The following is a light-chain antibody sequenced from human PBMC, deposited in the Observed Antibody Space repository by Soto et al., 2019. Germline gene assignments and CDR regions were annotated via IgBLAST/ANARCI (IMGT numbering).Light chain of an antibody. Sequence: EIVLTQSPGTLSLSPGERATLSCRVSQSVSSSYLAWYKQKPGQAPRLLIYGASSSATGIPVRFSGSGSATDFTLTISRLEPEDYAVYYCQRYGTSPATFGGGTKVEI. CDR3: QRYGTSPAT. J-gene: IGKJ4*01. V-gene: IGKV3-20*01. CDR2: GAS. CDR1: QSVSSSY.